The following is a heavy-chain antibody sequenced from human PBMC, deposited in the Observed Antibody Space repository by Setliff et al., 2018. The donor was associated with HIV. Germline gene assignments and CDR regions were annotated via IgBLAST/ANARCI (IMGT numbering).Heavy chain of an antibody. V-gene: IGHV1-18*01. CDR1: GYSFTTYG. CDR2: ISVYNGQT. CDR3: ARGHHFYWYFDL. J-gene: IGHJ2*01. Sequence: ASVKVSCKASGYSFTTYGISWVRQAPGQGLEWVGWISVYNGQTPYAQKVQDRITVTLDIPKDTAYMELRGLTPDDTAVYYCARGHHFYWYFDLWGPGTLVTVSS.